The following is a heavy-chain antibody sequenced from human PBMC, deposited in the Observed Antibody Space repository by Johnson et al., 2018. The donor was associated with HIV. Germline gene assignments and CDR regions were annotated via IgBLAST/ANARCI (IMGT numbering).Heavy chain of an antibody. CDR3: AKGPVDYGDYYYGFDI. J-gene: IGHJ3*02. CDR2: ISFAGVKK. Sequence: VQVVESGGGVVQPGRSLRLSCAASGFTFSNYGMAWVRQAPGKGLEWVTVISFAGVKKYYADSVKGRFTISRDNSKNTLYLHMNNLRGEDTAVYYCAKGPVDYGDYYYGFDIWGQVTTVTVSS. CDR1: GFTFSNYG. D-gene: IGHD4-17*01. V-gene: IGHV3-30*18.